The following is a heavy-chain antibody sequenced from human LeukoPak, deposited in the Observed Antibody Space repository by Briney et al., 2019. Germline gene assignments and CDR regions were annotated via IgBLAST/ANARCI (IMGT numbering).Heavy chain of an antibody. V-gene: IGHV3-9*01. CDR3: ARDKVVGATYFDY. CDR2: ISWNSGTI. CDR1: GFIFNNYA. D-gene: IGHD1-26*01. J-gene: IGHJ4*02. Sequence: GRSLRLSCAGSGFIFNNYAMHWVRQPPGKGLEWVSGISWNSGTIDYADSVRGRFTISRDNAKNALYLQMNSLRAEDTAVYYCARDKVVGATYFDYWGQGTLVTVSS.